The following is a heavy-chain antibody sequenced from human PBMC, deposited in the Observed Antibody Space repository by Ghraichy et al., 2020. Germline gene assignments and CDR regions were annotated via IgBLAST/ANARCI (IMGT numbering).Heavy chain of an antibody. CDR3: AKAYCSCGSCYHDY. CDR2: INHSGST. CDR1: GGSFSGYY. Sequence: SQTLSLTCAVYGGSFSGYYWSWIRQPPGKGLEWIGEINHSGSTNYNPSLKSRVTISVDTSKNQFSLKLSSVTAADTAVYYCAKAYCSCGSCYHDYWGQGTLVTVSS. J-gene: IGHJ4*02. V-gene: IGHV4-34*01. D-gene: IGHD2-15*01.